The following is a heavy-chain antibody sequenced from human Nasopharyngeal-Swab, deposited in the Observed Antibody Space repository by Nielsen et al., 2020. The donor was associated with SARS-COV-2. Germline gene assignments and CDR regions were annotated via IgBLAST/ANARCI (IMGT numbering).Heavy chain of an antibody. CDR3: TTDFYFDY. CDR2: IGDKDHNYAT. CDR1: GFVFRASA. J-gene: IGHJ4*02. V-gene: IGHV3-73*01. Sequence: GGSLRLSCAASGFVFRASAMHWVRQASGKGLEWLGRIGDKDHNYATTYGASVKGRFTISRDDSKNMAFLQMDSLKTEDMALYYCTTDFYFDYWGQGTLVTVSS.